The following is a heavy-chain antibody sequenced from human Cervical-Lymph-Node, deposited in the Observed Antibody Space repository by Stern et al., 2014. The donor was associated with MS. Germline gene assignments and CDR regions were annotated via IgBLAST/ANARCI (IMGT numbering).Heavy chain of an antibody. D-gene: IGHD2-2*02. J-gene: IGHJ4*02. CDR3: ANAAALSCRSPSCYKAFEY. CDR1: GFTFTTSG. CDR2: ISYDGSNQ. Sequence: VQLVESGGGVVQPGGSLRLSCVASGFTFTTSGMHWVRQAPGKGLDWVAVISYDGSNQYYGGSVKGLFTISRDKSKNTVYLQMNSLRPEDTAVYYCANAAALSCRSPSCYKAFEYWGQGILVTVSS. V-gene: IGHV3-30*18.